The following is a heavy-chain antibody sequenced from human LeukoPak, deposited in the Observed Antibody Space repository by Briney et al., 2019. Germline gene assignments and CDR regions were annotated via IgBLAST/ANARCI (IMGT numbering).Heavy chain of an antibody. Sequence: PGGSLRLSCAASGFTFSSYGMSWVRQAPGKGLEWVSAISGSGGSTYYADSVKGRFTISRDNSKNTLYLQMNSLRAEDTAVYYCAKDPDHSGSYLDAFDIWGQGTMVTVSS. CDR2: ISGSGGST. CDR1: GFTFSSYG. J-gene: IGHJ3*02. D-gene: IGHD1-26*01. V-gene: IGHV3-23*01. CDR3: AKDPDHSGSYLDAFDI.